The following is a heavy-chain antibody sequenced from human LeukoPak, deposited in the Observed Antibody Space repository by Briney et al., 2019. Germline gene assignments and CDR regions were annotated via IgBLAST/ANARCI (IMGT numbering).Heavy chain of an antibody. CDR1: GFTFSSYA. V-gene: IGHV3-30-3*01. CDR3: ARDYPTLYGDYLLDY. D-gene: IGHD4-17*01. CDR2: ISYDGSNK. Sequence: PGRSLRLSCAASGFTFSSYAMHWVRQAPGKGLEWVAVISYDGSNKYYADSVKGRFTISRDNSKNTLYLQMNSLRAEDTAVYYCARDYPTLYGDYLLDYWGQGTLVTVSS. J-gene: IGHJ4*02.